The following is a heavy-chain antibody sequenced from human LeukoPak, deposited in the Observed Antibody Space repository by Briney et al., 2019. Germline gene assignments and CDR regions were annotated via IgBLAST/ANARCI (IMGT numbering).Heavy chain of an antibody. Sequence: GGSLRLSCAASGFTFSSYAMHWVRQARGKGLEYVSAISSNGGSTYYANSVKGRFTISRDNSKNTLYLQMGSLRAEDMAVYYCARDSRLAGSDYWGQGTLVTVSS. CDR2: ISSNGGST. J-gene: IGHJ4*02. CDR3: ARDSRLAGSDY. V-gene: IGHV3-64*01. CDR1: GFTFSSYA. D-gene: IGHD3-3*02.